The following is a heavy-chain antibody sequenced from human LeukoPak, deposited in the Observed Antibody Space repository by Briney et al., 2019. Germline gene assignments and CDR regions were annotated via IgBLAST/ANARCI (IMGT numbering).Heavy chain of an antibody. CDR2: INPRGGST. Sequence: ASVKVSCKASGYTFTSYYMHWVRQAPGQGLEWMGIINPRGGSTSYAQEFQGRVTMTRDMSTSTVYMELSSLRSEDTAVYYCARGEAYDWVDYWGQGTLVTVSS. J-gene: IGHJ4*02. CDR1: GYTFTSYY. V-gene: IGHV1-46*01. CDR3: ARGEAYDWVDY. D-gene: IGHD3-16*01.